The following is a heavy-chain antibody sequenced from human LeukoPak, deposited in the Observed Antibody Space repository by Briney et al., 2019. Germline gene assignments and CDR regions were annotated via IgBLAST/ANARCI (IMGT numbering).Heavy chain of an antibody. V-gene: IGHV4-59*01. CDR1: GGSISSYY. CDR3: ARGEAYYYGSGSYSRRVDNWFDP. J-gene: IGHJ5*02. D-gene: IGHD3-10*01. CDR2: IYYSGST. Sequence: SETLSLTCTVSGGSISSYYWSWIRQPPGKGLEWIGYIYYSGSTNYNPSLKSRVTISVDTSKNQFSLMLSSVTAADTAVYYCARGEAYYYGSGSYSRRVDNWFDPWGQGTLVTVSS.